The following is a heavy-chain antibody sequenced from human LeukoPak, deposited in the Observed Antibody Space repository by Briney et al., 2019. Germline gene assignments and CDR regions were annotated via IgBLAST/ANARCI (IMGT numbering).Heavy chain of an antibody. CDR2: ISYDGSNK. V-gene: IGHV3-30-3*01. D-gene: IGHD4-17*01. CDR1: GFTFSSYA. Sequence: GWSLRLSCVASGFTFSSYAMHWVRQAPGKGLEWVAVISYDGSNKYYADSVKGRFTISRDNSKNTLYLQMNSLRAEDTAVYYCARSPTVTTPRLYYYYGMDVWGQGTTVTVSS. CDR3: ARSPTVTTPRLYYYYGMDV. J-gene: IGHJ6*02.